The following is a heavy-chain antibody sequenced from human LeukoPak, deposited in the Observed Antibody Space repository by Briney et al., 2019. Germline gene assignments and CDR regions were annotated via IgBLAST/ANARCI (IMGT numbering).Heavy chain of an antibody. Sequence: PGGSLRLSCAGSGFTFSSYAMRWVRQAPGKGLEWVSTISDSGDTTYSADSVKGRFTISRDNSKNTLYLQMNSLRAEDTAVYYCARDIAVAGTGGPDAFDIWGQGTMVTVSS. CDR3: ARDIAVAGTGGPDAFDI. CDR1: GFTFSSYA. V-gene: IGHV3-23*01. CDR2: ISDSGDTT. D-gene: IGHD6-19*01. J-gene: IGHJ3*02.